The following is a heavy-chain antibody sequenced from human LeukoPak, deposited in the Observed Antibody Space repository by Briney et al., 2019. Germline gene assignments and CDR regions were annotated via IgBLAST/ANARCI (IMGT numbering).Heavy chain of an antibody. J-gene: IGHJ4*02. V-gene: IGHV3-7*05. CDR2: IKQDGSEK. D-gene: IGHD1-7*01. CDR3: ARDRRTGTTTLFDY. CDR1: GFTFSSYW. Sequence: AGSLRLSCAASGFTFSSYWMSWVRQAPGKGLEWVANIKQDGSEKYYVDPVKGRFTISRDNAKNSLYLQMNSLRAEDTAVYYCARDRRTGTTTLFDYWGQGTLVTVSS.